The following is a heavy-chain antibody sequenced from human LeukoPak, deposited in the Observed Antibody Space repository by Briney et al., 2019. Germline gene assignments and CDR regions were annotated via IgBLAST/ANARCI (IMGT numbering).Heavy chain of an antibody. Sequence: ASVTVSFKASGYTFTVYYLHWVRQAPGQGLEWMGWISPNSGATKYAQKFQDRVTMTRDTSINTAYMELSRLRSDDTAVYYCARFSVGGRYDFDYWGQGTLVTVSS. D-gene: IGHD3-9*01. CDR1: GYTFTVYY. J-gene: IGHJ4*02. V-gene: IGHV1-2*02. CDR2: ISPNSGAT. CDR3: ARFSVGGRYDFDY.